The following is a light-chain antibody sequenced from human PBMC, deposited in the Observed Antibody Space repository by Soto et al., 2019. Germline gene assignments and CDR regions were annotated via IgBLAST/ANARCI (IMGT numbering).Light chain of an antibody. CDR3: QQYESWPRT. J-gene: IGKJ2*01. Sequence: TVMTQSPATLSVSPGDTATLSCRSSQNVHINLAWYQQKPGQAPTLLIYGVSARAPGVPARFSGTGSGTEFTLTIRNLQSEDFGIYYCQQYESWPRTFGQGIK. CDR1: QNVHIN. CDR2: GVS. V-gene: IGKV3-15*01.